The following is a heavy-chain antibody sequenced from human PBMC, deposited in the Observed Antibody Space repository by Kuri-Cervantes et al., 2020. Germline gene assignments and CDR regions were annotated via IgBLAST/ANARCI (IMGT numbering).Heavy chain of an antibody. V-gene: IGHV4-39*02. Sequence: SETLSLTCTVSGGSISSNTYYWGWIRQPPGKGLEWIGSIYYSGSTYYNPSLKSRVTISVDTSKNQFSLKLSSVTAADTAVYYCARDRSGYSALRGWYFDLWGRGTLVTVSS. CDR3: ARDRSGYSALRGWYFDL. CDR2: IYYSGST. CDR1: GGSISSNTYY. D-gene: IGHD3-10*01. J-gene: IGHJ2*01.